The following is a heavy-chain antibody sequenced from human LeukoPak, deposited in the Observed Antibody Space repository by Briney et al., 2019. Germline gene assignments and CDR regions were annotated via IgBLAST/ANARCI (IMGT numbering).Heavy chain of an antibody. CDR2: IYNSEST. Sequence: ASETLSPTCTVSGGSISSGGYYWSWIRQHPGKGLEWLGNIYNSESTYYNPSLKSRVTISVDTSKNQFFLKLSSVTAADTAVYYCARVTGSSQFDYWGQGTLVTVSS. J-gene: IGHJ4*02. V-gene: IGHV4-31*03. D-gene: IGHD1-20*01. CDR1: GGSISSGGYY. CDR3: ARVTGSSQFDY.